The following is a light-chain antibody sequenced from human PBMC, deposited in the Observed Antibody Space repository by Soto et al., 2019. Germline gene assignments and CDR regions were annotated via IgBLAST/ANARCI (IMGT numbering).Light chain of an antibody. CDR3: QKYNSDPLFT. V-gene: IGKV1-27*01. CDR2: AAS. Sequence: DIQMTQSPSSLSASVGDRVTITCRASQGISNYLAWYQQKPGKVPKLLIYAASTLQAGVPSRFSGSGSGTDFTLTISSLQPEDVATYYCQKYNSDPLFTFGPGTKVDIK. J-gene: IGKJ3*01. CDR1: QGISNY.